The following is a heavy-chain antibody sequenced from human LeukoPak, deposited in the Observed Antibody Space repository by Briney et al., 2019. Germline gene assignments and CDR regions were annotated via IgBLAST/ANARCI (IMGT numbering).Heavy chain of an antibody. J-gene: IGHJ6*03. D-gene: IGHD6-19*01. CDR1: GGSFSGYY. CDR3: ASRAVDNSYYYYMDV. CDR2: INHVGAT. V-gene: IGHV4-34*01. Sequence: SETLSLTCAVYGGSFSGYYWSWIRQPPEKGLEWIGEINHVGATNYNPSLKSRVTISVDTSKKQFSLNLTSVTAADTAVYYCASRAVDNSYYYYMDVWGKGTTVTVSS.